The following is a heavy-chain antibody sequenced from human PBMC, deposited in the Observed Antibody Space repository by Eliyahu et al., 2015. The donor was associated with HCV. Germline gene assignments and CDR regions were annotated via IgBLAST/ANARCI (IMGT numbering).Heavy chain of an antibody. D-gene: IGHD6-13*01. Sequence: QLQLQESGPGLVKPSETLSLTCTVSGDSISVDXFWGWIRQPPGKGLEYIGSILYTGNTHYNPALRSRVIISVDTSKNQFSLNLSSVTAADTAVYYCARLGLGSSWFYWGQGTLVTVSS. CDR3: ARLGLGSSWFY. J-gene: IGHJ4*02. CDR1: GDSISVDXF. V-gene: IGHV4-39*01. CDR2: ILYTGNT.